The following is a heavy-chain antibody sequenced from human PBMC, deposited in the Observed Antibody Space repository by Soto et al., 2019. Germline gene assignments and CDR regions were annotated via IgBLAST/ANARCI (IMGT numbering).Heavy chain of an antibody. Sequence: SETLSLTCAVSGGSISSNNWWSWVRQPPGKGLEWIGYMYYTGNTIYSPSLKWRVTTSVDTAKNQFSLRLSSVTAADTAVYYCARHPTIARFENGLDVWGQGTMVTVSS. V-gene: IGHV4-4*02. CDR2: MYYTGNT. D-gene: IGHD1-1*01. CDR1: GGSISSNNW. J-gene: IGHJ6*02. CDR3: ARHPTIARFENGLDV.